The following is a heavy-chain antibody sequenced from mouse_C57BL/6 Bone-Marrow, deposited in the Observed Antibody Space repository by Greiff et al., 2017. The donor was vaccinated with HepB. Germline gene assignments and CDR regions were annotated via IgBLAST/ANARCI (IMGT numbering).Heavy chain of an antibody. Sequence: QVQLQQSGPELVKPGASVKISCKASGYAFSSSWMNWVKQRPGKGLEWIGRIYPGDGDTNYNGKFKGKATLTADKSSSTAYMPLSSLTSEDSAVYFCANTTVVATRGFAYWGQGTLVTVSA. CDR3: ANTTVVATRGFAY. CDR2: IYPGDGDT. J-gene: IGHJ3*01. CDR1: GYAFSSSW. V-gene: IGHV1-82*01. D-gene: IGHD1-1*01.